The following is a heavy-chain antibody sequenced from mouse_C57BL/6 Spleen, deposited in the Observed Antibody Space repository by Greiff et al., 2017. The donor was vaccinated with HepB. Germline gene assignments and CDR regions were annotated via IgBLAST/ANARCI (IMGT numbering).Heavy chain of an antibody. CDR3: TRSEDYGSSSAWFAY. V-gene: IGHV1-5*01. Sequence: VQLKQSGTVLARPGASVKMSCKTSGYTFTSYWMHWVNQRPGQGLEWIGAIYPGNSDTSYNQKFKGKAKLTAVTSASTAYMELSSLTNEDSAVYYCTRSEDYGSSSAWFAYWGQGTLVTVSA. D-gene: IGHD1-1*01. CDR1: GYTFTSYW. J-gene: IGHJ3*01. CDR2: IYPGNSDT.